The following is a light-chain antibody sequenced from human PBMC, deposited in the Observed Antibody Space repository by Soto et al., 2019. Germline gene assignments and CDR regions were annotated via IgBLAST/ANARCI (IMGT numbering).Light chain of an antibody. CDR1: QSVSSN. Sequence: EIVMTQSPATLSVSPGERATLSCRASQSVSSNLAWYQQKPGQAPRLLIYGASTRATGIPARFSGSGSGTEFTLTISSLQSEDFAVYYCQQSNNWPPPTFGQGTKVEIK. J-gene: IGKJ1*01. V-gene: IGKV3-15*01. CDR2: GAS. CDR3: QQSNNWPPPT.